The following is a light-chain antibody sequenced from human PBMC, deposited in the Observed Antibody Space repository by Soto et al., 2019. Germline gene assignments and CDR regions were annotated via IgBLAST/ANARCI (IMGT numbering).Light chain of an antibody. V-gene: IGLV1-51*01. Sequence: QSVLTQPPSVSAAPGQKVTISCSGSSSNIGSNSVSWYQQVPGTAPKLLIYDNDKRPLEIPDRFSGSKSGTSATLGITGLQTGDEADFYCGTWDASLSAGVFGGGTKLTVL. J-gene: IGLJ3*02. CDR2: DND. CDR3: GTWDASLSAGV. CDR1: SSNIGSNS.